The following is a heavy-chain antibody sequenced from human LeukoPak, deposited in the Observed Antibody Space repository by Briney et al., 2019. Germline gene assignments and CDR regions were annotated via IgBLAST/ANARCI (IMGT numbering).Heavy chain of an antibody. J-gene: IGHJ5*02. D-gene: IGHD3-10*01. V-gene: IGHV3-66*01. CDR2: IYSGGST. Sequence: PGGSLRLSCAASGFTVSSNYMSWVRQAPGKGLEWVSVIYSGGSTYYADSVKGRFTISRDNSKNTLYLQMNSLRAEDTAVYYCARGYGSGSYLFLFDPWGQGTLGNVFS. CDR3: ARGYGSGSYLFLFDP. CDR1: GFTVSSNY.